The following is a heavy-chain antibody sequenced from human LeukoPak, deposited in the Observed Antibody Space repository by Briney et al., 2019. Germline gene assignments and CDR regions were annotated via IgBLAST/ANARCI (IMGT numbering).Heavy chain of an antibody. D-gene: IGHD3-3*01. V-gene: IGHV3-48*04. CDR1: GFTFSSYS. CDR3: ARDHYDFWSGYPDSFDY. Sequence: PGGSLRLSCAASGFTFSSYSMNWVRQAPGKGLEWVSYISSSSSTIYYADSVKGRFTISRDNAKNSLYLQMNSLRAEDTAVYYCARDHYDFWSGYPDSFDYWGQGTLVTVSS. J-gene: IGHJ4*02. CDR2: ISSSSSTI.